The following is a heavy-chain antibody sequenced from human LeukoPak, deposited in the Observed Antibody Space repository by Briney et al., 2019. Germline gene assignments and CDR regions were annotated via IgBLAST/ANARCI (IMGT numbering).Heavy chain of an antibody. D-gene: IGHD3-10*01. J-gene: IGHJ4*02. Sequence: EASVKVSCKASGYTFTSYGISWVRQAPGQGLEWVGWISAYNGNTNYAQKLQGRVTMTTDTSTSTADMELRSLRSDDTAVYYCARDLGITMVRGVPRFDYWGQGTLVTVSS. CDR3: ARDLGITMVRGVPRFDY. CDR2: ISAYNGNT. CDR1: GYTFTSYG. V-gene: IGHV1-18*01.